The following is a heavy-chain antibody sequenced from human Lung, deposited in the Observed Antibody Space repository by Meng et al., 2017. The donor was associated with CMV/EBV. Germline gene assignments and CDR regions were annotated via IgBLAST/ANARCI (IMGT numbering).Heavy chain of an antibody. J-gene: IGHJ4*01. V-gene: IGHV1-2*06. CDR3: AKSSDNGWSS. D-gene: IGHD6-19*01. Sequence: SCQASGYSFSGFYLNWARQAPGHGLEWLGRVNPISDDTHLAQKFEGRITVTRGATINTAFMELTRLRPDDTAVYYCAKSSDNGWSSWGPGTLVTRLL. CDR2: VNPISDDT. CDR1: GYSFSGFY.